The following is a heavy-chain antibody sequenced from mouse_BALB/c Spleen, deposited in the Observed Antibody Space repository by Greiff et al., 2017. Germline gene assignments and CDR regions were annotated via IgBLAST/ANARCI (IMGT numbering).Heavy chain of an antibody. D-gene: IGHD1-2*01. Sequence: EVKLMESGGGLVKPGGSLKLSCAASGFAFSSYDMSWVRQTPEKRLEWVAYISSGGGSTYYPDTVKGRFTISRDNAKNTLYLQMSSLKSEDTAMYYCASLTTATDYWGQGTTLTVSS. V-gene: IGHV5-12-1*01. CDR1: GFAFSSYD. CDR2: ISSGGGST. J-gene: IGHJ2*01. CDR3: ASLTTATDY.